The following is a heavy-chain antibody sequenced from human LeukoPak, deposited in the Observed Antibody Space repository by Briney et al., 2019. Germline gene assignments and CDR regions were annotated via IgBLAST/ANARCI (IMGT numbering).Heavy chain of an antibody. Sequence: SSETLSLTCTVSGGSISSSSYYWGWIRQPPGKGLEWIGNIYYSGSTYYNPSLKSRVTISVDTSKNQFSLKLSSVTAADTAVYYCARVGRMYQQNLHYYYYYYMDVWGKGSTVTVSS. CDR3: ARVGRMYQQNLHYYYYYYMDV. CDR1: GGSISSSSYY. J-gene: IGHJ6*03. CDR2: IYYSGST. V-gene: IGHV4-39*07. D-gene: IGHD2-2*01.